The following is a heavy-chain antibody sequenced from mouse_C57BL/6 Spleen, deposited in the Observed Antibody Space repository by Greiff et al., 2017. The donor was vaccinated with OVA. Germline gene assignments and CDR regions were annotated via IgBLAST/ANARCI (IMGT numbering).Heavy chain of an antibody. Sequence: VQLQQPGAELVKPGASVKLSCTASGYTFTSYWMHWVKQRPGRGLEWIGRFDPNSGGTKYNEKFKSKATLTVDKPSSTAYMQLSSLTSEDSAVYYCARAPDSSGAEEFAYWGQGTLVTVSA. CDR1: GYTFTSYW. CDR3: ARAPDSSGAEEFAY. D-gene: IGHD3-2*02. CDR2: FDPNSGGT. V-gene: IGHV1-72*01. J-gene: IGHJ3*01.